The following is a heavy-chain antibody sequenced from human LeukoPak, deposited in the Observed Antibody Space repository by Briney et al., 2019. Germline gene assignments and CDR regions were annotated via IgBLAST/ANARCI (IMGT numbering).Heavy chain of an antibody. CDR3: AKDRRYYDSSGYYYGIYYYYGMDV. D-gene: IGHD3-22*01. J-gene: IGHJ6*02. CDR2: ISSSSSTT. CDR1: GFTFSSYS. V-gene: IGHV3-48*01. Sequence: GGSLRLSCAASGFTFSSYSMNWVRQAPGKGLEWVSYISSSSSTTYYADSVKGGFTISRDNSKNTLYLQMNSLRAEDTAVYYCAKDRRYYDSSGYYYGIYYYYGMDVWGQGTTVTVSS.